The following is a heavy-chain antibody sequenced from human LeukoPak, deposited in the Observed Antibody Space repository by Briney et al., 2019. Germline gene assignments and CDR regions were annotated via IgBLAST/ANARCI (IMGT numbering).Heavy chain of an antibody. CDR1: GYSFTSYW. V-gene: IGHV5-10-1*01. CDR2: IDPSDSYT. D-gene: IGHD1-26*01. CDR3: ARYSGSYSPELNFDY. Sequence: AGESLQISCKGSGYSFTSYWISWVRQMPGKGLEWMGRIDPSDSYTNYSPSFQGHVTISADKSISTAYLQWSSLKASDTAMYYCARYSGSYSPELNFDYWGQGTLVTVSS. J-gene: IGHJ4*02.